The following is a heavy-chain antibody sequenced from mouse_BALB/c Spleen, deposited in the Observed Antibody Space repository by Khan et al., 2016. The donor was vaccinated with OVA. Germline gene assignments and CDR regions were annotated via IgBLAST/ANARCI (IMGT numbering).Heavy chain of an antibody. D-gene: IGHD1-2*01. CDR3: ARAARIKY. J-gene: IGHJ2*01. CDR2: ISYSGST. V-gene: IGHV3-2*02. CDR1: GYSITSGYG. Sequence: EVQLQESGPGLVKPSQSLSLTCTVTGYSITSGYGWNWIRQFPGNKLEWMGYISYSGSTNYNPSLKSRISITRDTSKNQFFLQLNSVTTEDTATYYCARAARIKYWGKGAALTVSS.